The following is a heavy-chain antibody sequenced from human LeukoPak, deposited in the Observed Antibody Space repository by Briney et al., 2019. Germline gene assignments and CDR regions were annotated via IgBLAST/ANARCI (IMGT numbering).Heavy chain of an antibody. Sequence: GGSLRLSCAASGFTFEDYAMHWVRQAPGKGLEWVSFVTGDGSSTYYADSVKGRFTISRDNSKNSLYLQMNSLIIEDTALYYCAKDRETTGYEHWGQGTLVTVSS. J-gene: IGHJ1*01. CDR1: GFTFEDYA. V-gene: IGHV3-43*02. CDR2: VTGDGSST. D-gene: IGHD3-9*01. CDR3: AKDRETTGYEH.